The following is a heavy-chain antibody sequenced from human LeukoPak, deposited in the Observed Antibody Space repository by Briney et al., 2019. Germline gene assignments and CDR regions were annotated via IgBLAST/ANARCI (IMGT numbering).Heavy chain of an antibody. J-gene: IGHJ5*02. V-gene: IGHV4-59*10. D-gene: IGHD5-12*01. CDR3: ARQIRWLRYWFDP. Sequence: SETLSLTCAVYGGSFSGYYWSWIRQPAGKGLEWIGRIYTSGSTNYNPSLKSRVTMSVDTSKNQLSLKLSSVTAADTAVYYCARQIRWLRYWFDPWGQGTLVTVSS. CDR2: IYTSGST. CDR1: GGSFSGYY.